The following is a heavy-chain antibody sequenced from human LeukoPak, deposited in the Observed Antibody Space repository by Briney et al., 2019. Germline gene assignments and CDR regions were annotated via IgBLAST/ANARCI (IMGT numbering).Heavy chain of an antibody. CDR3: ASDAVRNPED. V-gene: IGHV3-33*01. D-gene: IGHD2-2*01. Sequence: PGGSLRLSCAASGFTLSNFGFYWVRQAPGKGLEWVAAIWYDGSQRYYADSVKGRFTISRDNSKKTVYLQMNSLRAEDTAVYYCASDAVRNPEDWGQGTLVTVSS. CDR2: IWYDGSQR. J-gene: IGHJ1*01. CDR1: GFTLSNFG.